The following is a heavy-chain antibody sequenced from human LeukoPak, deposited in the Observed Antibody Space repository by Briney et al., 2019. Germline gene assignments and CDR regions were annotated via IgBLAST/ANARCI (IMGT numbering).Heavy chain of an antibody. D-gene: IGHD1-26*01. CDR2: ISSSSSYI. V-gene: IGHV3-21*01. CDR3: ASTTGATVYYYYYGMDV. Sequence: GGSLRLSCAASGFTFSSYSMNWVRQAPGKGLEWVSSISSSSSYIYYADSVKGRFTISRDNSKNTLYLQMNSLRAEDTAVYYCASTTGATVYYYYYGMDVWGQGTTVTVSS. CDR1: GFTFSSYS. J-gene: IGHJ6*02.